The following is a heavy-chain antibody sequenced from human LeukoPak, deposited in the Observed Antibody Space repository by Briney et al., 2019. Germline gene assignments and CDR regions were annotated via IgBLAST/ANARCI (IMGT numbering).Heavy chain of an antibody. CDR3: ARDGMRGGDFDC. Sequence: GGSLRLSCAASGFTFSSCWMYWVRQAPGKGLEWVANIKQDGSAKYYADSVKGRFTISRDNAENSLYLQMNSLRDEDTAVYYCARDGMRGGDFDCWGQGTLVTISS. D-gene: IGHD3-16*01. V-gene: IGHV3-7*01. CDR1: GFTFSSCW. J-gene: IGHJ4*02. CDR2: IKQDGSAK.